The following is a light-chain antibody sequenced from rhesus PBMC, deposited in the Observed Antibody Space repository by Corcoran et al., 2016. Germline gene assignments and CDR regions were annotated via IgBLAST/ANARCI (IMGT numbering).Light chain of an antibody. CDR1: ENVNNY. J-gene: IGKJ2*01. CDR3: QHGYGTPYS. V-gene: IGKV1-74*01. Sequence: DIQMTQSPSSLSASVGDRVTITCRASENVNNYLTWYQQKTGKAPKLLIYKASTLQSGVPSRFSGSGSWTDYTFTISSLQPEDVATYYCQHGYGTPYSFGQGTKVEIK. CDR2: KAS.